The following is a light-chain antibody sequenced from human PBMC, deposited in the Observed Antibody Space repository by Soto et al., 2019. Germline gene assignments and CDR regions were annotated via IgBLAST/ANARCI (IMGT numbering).Light chain of an antibody. CDR3: SSYTSSSTLGV. CDR1: SSDVGGYNY. CDR2: EVS. J-gene: IGLJ1*01. Sequence: QSALTQPASVCGSPGQSITISCTGTSSDVGGYNYVSWYQQHPGKAPKLMIYEVSNRPSGVSNRFSGSKSGNTASLTISGLQAEDEADYYCSSYTSSSTLGVFGTGTQLTVL. V-gene: IGLV2-14*01.